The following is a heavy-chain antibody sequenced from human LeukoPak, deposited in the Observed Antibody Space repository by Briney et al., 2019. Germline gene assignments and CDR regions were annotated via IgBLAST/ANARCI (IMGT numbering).Heavy chain of an antibody. J-gene: IGHJ4*02. Sequence: GGSLRLSCAASGFTFNSYAMSWVRQAPGKGLEWVSAISGSGGSTYYADSVKGRFTISRDNSKNTLYLQMNSLRAEDTAVYYCAKDGGYSYGYAFDYWGQGTLVTVSS. V-gene: IGHV3-23*01. CDR3: AKDGGYSYGYAFDY. CDR2: ISGSGGST. CDR1: GFTFNSYA. D-gene: IGHD5-18*01.